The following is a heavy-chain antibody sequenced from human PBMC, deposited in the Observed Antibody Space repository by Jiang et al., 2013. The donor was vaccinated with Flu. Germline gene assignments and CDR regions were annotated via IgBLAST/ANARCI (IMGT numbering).Heavy chain of an antibody. V-gene: IGHV1-69*01. J-gene: IGHJ4*02. CDR2: IIPIFGIA. CDR3: ARDPAYSGSSKAMPAY. CDR1: GGTFSSYA. D-gene: IGHD1-26*01. Sequence: GAEVKKPGSSVKVSCKASGGTFSSYAISWVRQAPGQGLEWMGGIIPIFGIANYAQKFQGRVTITADESTSTAYMELSSLRSEDTAVYYCARDPAYSGSSKAMPAYWGQGTLVTVSS.